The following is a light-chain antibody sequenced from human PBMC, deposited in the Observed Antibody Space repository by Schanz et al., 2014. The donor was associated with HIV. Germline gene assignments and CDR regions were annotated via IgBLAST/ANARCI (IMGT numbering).Light chain of an antibody. CDR2: DNT. V-gene: IGLV1-40*01. Sequence: QSVLAQPPSVSGAPGQRVTISCNGSSSNIGADYDVHWYQLLPGIAPKLLIFDNTHRPSGVPDRFTGSKSGSSASLAITGLQADDEADYYCQSFDSSLSGVVFGGGTKVTVL. J-gene: IGLJ3*02. CDR1: SSNIGADYD. CDR3: QSFDSSLSGVV.